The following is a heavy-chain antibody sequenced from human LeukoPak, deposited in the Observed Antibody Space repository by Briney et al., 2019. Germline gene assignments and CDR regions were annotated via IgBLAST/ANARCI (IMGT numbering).Heavy chain of an antibody. CDR3: ARRAIVGAENAFDI. D-gene: IGHD1-26*01. CDR1: GGSISSGSYY. CDR2: IYTSGST. V-gene: IGHV4-61*02. Sequence: SQTLSLTCTVSGGSISSGSYYWSWIRQPAGKGLEWIGRIYTSGSTNYNPSLKSRVTISVDTSKNQFSLKLSSVTAADTAVYYCARRAIVGAENAFDIWGQGTMGTVSS. J-gene: IGHJ3*02.